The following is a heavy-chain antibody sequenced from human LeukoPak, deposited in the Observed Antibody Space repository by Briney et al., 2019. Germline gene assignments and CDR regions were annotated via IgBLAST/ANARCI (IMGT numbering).Heavy chain of an antibody. CDR2: IYYSGST. CDR1: GGSFSGYY. Sequence: PSETLSLTCAVYGGSFSGYYWSWIRQPPGKGLEWIGYIYYSGSTYYNPSLKSRVTISVDTSKNQFSLRLSSVTAADTAVYYCARVVGPDPTYYDFWSGYYGVFVFDYWGQGTLVTVSS. D-gene: IGHD3-3*01. J-gene: IGHJ4*02. V-gene: IGHV4-30-4*01. CDR3: ARVVGPDPTYYDFWSGYYGVFVFDY.